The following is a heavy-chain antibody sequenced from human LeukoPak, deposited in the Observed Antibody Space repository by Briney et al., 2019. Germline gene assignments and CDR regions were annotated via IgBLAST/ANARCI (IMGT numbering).Heavy chain of an antibody. J-gene: IGHJ4*02. Sequence: PSETLSLTCTVSGYSISSGYYWGWIRQPPGKGLEWVGRIKSKTDGGTTDYAAPVKGRFTISRDDSKNTLFLQMNSLKTEDTAVYYCTTLPWQWPRYYFDYWGQGTLVTVSS. CDR2: IKSKTDGGTT. D-gene: IGHD6-19*01. V-gene: IGHV3-15*01. CDR3: TTLPWQWPRYYFDY. CDR1: GYSISSGYY.